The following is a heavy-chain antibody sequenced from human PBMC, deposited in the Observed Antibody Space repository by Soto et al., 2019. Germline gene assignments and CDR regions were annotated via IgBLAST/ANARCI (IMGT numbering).Heavy chain of an antibody. CDR3: TTDPQLLRFLEWLPLNWFDP. J-gene: IGHJ5*02. Sequence: GGSLRLSCAASGFTFSNAGMSWVRQAPGKGLEWVGRIKSKTDGGTTDYAAPVKGRFTISRDDSKNTLYLQMNSLKTEDTAVYYCTTDPQLLRFLEWLPLNWFDPWGQGTLVTVSS. V-gene: IGHV3-15*01. CDR1: GFTFSNAG. CDR2: IKSKTDGGTT. D-gene: IGHD3-3*01.